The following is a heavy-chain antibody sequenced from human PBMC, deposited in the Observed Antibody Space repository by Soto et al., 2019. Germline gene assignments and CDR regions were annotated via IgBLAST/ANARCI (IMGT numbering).Heavy chain of an antibody. CDR1: GGSISSYY. J-gene: IGHJ3*02. Sequence: TLSLTCTVSGGSISSYYLSWIRQPAGKGLEWIGRIYTSGSTNYNPSLKSRVTMSVDTSKNQFSLKLSSVTAADTAVYYCARVSIAAAGTAPFDIWGQGTMVTVS. CDR2: IYTSGST. D-gene: IGHD6-13*01. CDR3: ARVSIAAAGTAPFDI. V-gene: IGHV4-4*07.